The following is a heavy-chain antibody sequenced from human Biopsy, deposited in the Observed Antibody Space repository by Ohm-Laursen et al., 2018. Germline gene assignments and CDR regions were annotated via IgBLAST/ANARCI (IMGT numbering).Heavy chain of an antibody. D-gene: IGHD5-12*01. V-gene: IGHV4-61*01. CDR1: GGSVGSGTFH. J-gene: IGHJ1*01. CDR3: VRQGGYFQN. CDR2: VYYTGNT. Sequence: TLSLTCSVSGGSVGSGTFHWGWIRQPPGKGLEWIGHVYYTGNTNYNPSLKSRVTISMDMSKNQFPLRLSSVTAADTAVYYCVRQGGYFQNWGPGSQVAVSS.